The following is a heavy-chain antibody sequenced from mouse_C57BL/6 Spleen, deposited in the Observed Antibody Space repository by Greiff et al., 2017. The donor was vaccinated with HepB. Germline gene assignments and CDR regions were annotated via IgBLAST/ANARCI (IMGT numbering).Heavy chain of an antibody. CDR1: GYTFTDYY. CDR3: ARDDYDSAY. Sequence: VHVKQSGPELVKPGASVKISCKASGYTFTDYYMNWVKQSHGKSLEWIGDINPNNGGTSYNQKFKGKATLTVDKSSSTAYMELRSLTSEDSAVYYCARDDYDSAYWGQGTLVTVSA. V-gene: IGHV1-26*01. D-gene: IGHD2-4*01. CDR2: INPNNGGT. J-gene: IGHJ3*01.